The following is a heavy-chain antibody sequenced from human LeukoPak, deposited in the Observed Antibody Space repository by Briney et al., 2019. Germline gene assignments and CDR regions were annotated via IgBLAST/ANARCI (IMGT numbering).Heavy chain of an antibody. CDR1: GFTFSSSA. V-gene: IGHV3-30*04. J-gene: IGHJ4*02. CDR2: ISYDGSNK. D-gene: IGHD3-9*01. CDR3: ARVFAPNKAFDY. Sequence: GGSLRLSCAASGFTFSSSAMHWVRQAPGKGLEWVAVISYDGSNKYYADSVKGRFTISRDNAKNSLYLQMNSLRAEDTAVYYCARVFAPNKAFDYWGQGTLVTVSS.